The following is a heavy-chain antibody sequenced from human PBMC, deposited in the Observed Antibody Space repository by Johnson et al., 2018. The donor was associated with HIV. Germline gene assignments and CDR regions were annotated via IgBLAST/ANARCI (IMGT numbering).Heavy chain of an antibody. CDR1: GFTVSSNY. CDR2: IYSGGST. V-gene: IGHV3-66*02. D-gene: IGHD6-19*01. CDR3: ARDRPSGWPDAFDI. Sequence: VQLVESGGGLVQPGGSLRLSCAASGFTVSSNYMSWVRQAPGTGLEWVSVIYSGGSTYYADSVKGRFTISRDNSKNTLYLQMNSLRPEDTAVYYCARDRPSGWPDAFDIWGQGTMVTVSS. J-gene: IGHJ3*02.